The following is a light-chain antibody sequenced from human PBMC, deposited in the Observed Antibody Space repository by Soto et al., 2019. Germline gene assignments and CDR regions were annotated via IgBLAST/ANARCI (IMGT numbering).Light chain of an antibody. CDR3: HQYNNGRT. V-gene: IGKV3-15*01. CDR2: GAS. CDR1: PSVDNN. Sequence: EIVMTQSPDTVSVSPGERATLSCRASPSVDNNLGWYQQKPGQAPRLLIHGASTRATGVPARFRGSGSGTECTHNISSLQSEDSAVYYCHQYNNGRTVGQGTKVEIK. J-gene: IGKJ1*01.